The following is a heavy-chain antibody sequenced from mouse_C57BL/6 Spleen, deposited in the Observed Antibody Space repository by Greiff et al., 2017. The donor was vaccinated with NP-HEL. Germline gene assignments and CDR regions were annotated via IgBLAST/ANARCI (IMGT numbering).Heavy chain of an antibody. Sequence: QVQLKQPGAELVKPGASVKLSCKASGYTFTSYWMHWVKQRPGQGLEWIGMIHPNSGSTNYNEKFKSKATLTVDKSSSTAYMQLSSLTSEDSAVYYCAREGPDSLDYWGQGTTLTVSS. V-gene: IGHV1-64*01. D-gene: IGHD2-4*01. CDR1: GYTFTSYW. CDR3: AREGPDSLDY. J-gene: IGHJ2*01. CDR2: IHPNSGST.